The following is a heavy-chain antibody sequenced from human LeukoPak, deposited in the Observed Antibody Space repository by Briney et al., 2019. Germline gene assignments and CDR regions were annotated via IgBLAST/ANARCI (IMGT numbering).Heavy chain of an antibody. CDR2: IYYSGST. D-gene: IGHD4-17*01. V-gene: IGHV4-59*01. CDR3: ARAPYGDYEFDY. CDR1: GGSISSYY. J-gene: IGHJ4*02. Sequence: SETLSLTCTVSGGSISSYYWSWIRQPPGKGLEWIGYIYYSGSTNYNPSLKSRVTISVDTSKNQFSLKLSSVTAADTAVYYCARAPYGDYEFDYWGQGTLVTVSS.